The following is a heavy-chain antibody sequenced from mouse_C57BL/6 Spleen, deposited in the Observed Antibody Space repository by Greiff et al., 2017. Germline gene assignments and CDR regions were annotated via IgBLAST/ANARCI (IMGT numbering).Heavy chain of an antibody. CDR1: GFTFSSYA. V-gene: IGHV5-9-1*02. CDR2: ISSGGDYI. J-gene: IGHJ4*01. Sequence: EVMLVESGEGLVKPGGSLKLSCAASGFTFSSYAMSWVRQTPEKRLEWVAYISSGGDYIYYADTVKGRFTISRDNARNTLYLQMSSLKSEDTAMYYGTRSYSNYEGYYAMDYWGQGTSVTVSS. D-gene: IGHD2-5*01. CDR3: TRSYSNYEGYYAMDY.